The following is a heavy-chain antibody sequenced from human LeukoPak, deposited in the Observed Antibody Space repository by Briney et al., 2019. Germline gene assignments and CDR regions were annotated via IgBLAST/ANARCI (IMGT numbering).Heavy chain of an antibody. CDR1: GGSISSGGYY. J-gene: IGHJ4*02. Sequence: SETLSLTCTVSGGSISSGGYYRSWIRQHPGKGLEWIGYIYYSGSTYYNPSLKSRVTISVDTSKNQFSLKLSSVTAADTAVYYCARAPTKAPLYYFDYWGQGTLVTVSS. D-gene: IGHD2/OR15-2a*01. CDR3: ARAPTKAPLYYFDY. CDR2: IYYSGST. V-gene: IGHV4-31*03.